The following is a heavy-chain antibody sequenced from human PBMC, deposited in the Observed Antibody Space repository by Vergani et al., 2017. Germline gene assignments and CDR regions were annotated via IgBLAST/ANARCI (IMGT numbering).Heavy chain of an antibody. CDR2: ISYDGSNK. CDR1: GFTFSSYA. Sequence: VQLVESGGGVVQPGRSLRLSCAASGFTFSSYAMHWVRQAPGKGLEWVAVISYDGSNKYYADSVKGRFTISRDNSKNTLYLQMNSLRAEDTAVYYCATPTDGGYDDYFDYWGQGTLVTVSS. CDR3: ATPTDGGYDDYFDY. J-gene: IGHJ4*02. V-gene: IGHV3-30-3*01. D-gene: IGHD5-12*01.